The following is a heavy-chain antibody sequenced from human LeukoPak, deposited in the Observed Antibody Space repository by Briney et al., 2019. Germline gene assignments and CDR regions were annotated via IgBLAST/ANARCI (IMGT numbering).Heavy chain of an antibody. CDR2: ISSSGSTI. Sequence: PGGSLRLSCAASRFTFSDYYMSWIRQAPGKGLEWVSYISSSGSTIYYADSVKGRFTTSRDNANKSLYLQMNSLRAEDTAVYYCARGTNMMIVAPGYWGQGTLVTVSS. J-gene: IGHJ4*02. CDR3: ARGTNMMIVAPGY. CDR1: RFTFSDYY. D-gene: IGHD3-22*01. V-gene: IGHV3-11*01.